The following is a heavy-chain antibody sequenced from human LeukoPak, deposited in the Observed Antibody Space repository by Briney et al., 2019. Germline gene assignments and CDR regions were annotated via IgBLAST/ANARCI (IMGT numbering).Heavy chain of an antibody. V-gene: IGHV4-39*01. CDR1: GGSISGSTFY. J-gene: IGHJ5*02. Sequence: TSETLSLTCSVSGGSISGSTFYWGWIRQPPGKGLEWIGSMYYSGSTFYNPSLKSRVTISGDTSKNQFFLKLSSVTAADTAVYYCARHPLDEDILELPSAERWFDPWGQGILVTVSS. D-gene: IGHD2-2*01. CDR3: ARHPLDEDILELPSAERWFDP. CDR2: MYYSGST.